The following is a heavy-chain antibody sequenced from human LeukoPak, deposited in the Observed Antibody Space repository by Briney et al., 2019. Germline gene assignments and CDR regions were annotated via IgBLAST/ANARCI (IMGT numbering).Heavy chain of an antibody. V-gene: IGHV3-23*01. D-gene: IGHD3-22*01. CDR3: AKDSYYDSSGYLGY. CDR1: GFTFSSYA. CDR2: ISGSGGST. J-gene: IGHJ4*02. Sequence: HPGGSLRLSCAASGFTFSSYAMSWVRQAPGKGLEWVSAISGSGGSTYYADSVKGRFTISRDNSKNTLYLQMNSLRAEDTAVYYCAKDSYYDSSGYLGYWGQGTLVTVSS.